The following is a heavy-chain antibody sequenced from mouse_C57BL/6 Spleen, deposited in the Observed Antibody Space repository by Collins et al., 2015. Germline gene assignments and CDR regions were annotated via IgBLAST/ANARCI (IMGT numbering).Heavy chain of an antibody. D-gene: IGHD5-1*01. CDR2: INTYTGEP. CDR1: GYTFTNYG. J-gene: IGHJ2*01. Sequence: QIQLVQSGPELKKPGETVKISCKASGYTFTNYGMNWVKQAPGKGLKWMGWINTYTGEPTYADDFKGRFAFSLETSASTAYLQINNLKNEDTATYFCARGEVPNPFDYWGQGTTLTVSS. V-gene: IGHV9-3-1*01. CDR3: ARGEVPNPFDY.